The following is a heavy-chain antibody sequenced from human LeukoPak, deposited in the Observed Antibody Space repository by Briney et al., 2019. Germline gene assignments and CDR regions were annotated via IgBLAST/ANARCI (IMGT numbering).Heavy chain of an antibody. V-gene: IGHV4-61*02. CDR2: IYTSGST. CDR3: ARDVMENGDFWSGYEAIYDAFDI. D-gene: IGHD3-3*01. CDR1: GGSISSGSYY. Sequence: PSETLSLTCTVSGGSISSGSYYWSWIRQPAGKGLEWIGRIYTSGSTNYNPSLKSRVTISVDTSKNQFSLKLSSVTAADTAVYYCARDVMENGDFWSGYEAIYDAFDIWGQGTMVTVSS. J-gene: IGHJ3*02.